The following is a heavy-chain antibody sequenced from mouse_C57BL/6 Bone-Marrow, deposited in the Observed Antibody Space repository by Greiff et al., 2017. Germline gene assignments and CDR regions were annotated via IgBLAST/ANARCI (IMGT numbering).Heavy chain of an antibody. D-gene: IGHD4-1*02. CDR3: ARYNWDEVY. J-gene: IGHJ2*01. V-gene: IGHV1-81*01. CDR1: GYTFTSYG. Sequence: VKLMESGAELARPGASVKLSCKASGYTFTSYGISWVKQRTGQGLEWIGEIYPRSGNTYYNEKFKGKATLTADKSSSTAYMELRSLTSEDSAVYFCARYNWDEVYWGQGTTLTVSS. CDR2: IYPRSGNT.